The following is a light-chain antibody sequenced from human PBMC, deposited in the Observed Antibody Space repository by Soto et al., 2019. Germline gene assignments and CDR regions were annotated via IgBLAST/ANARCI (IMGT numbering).Light chain of an antibody. V-gene: IGLV2-8*01. CDR2: EVS. J-gene: IGLJ1*01. Sequence: QSVLTQPPSASGSPGQSVTISCTGTSSDVGGYNYVSWYQQHPGKAPKLMIYEVSKRPSGVPDRFSGSESGNTASLTVSGLQAEDEADYYCSSYAGSNNLVVFGTGTKLTVL. CDR1: SSDVGGYNY. CDR3: SSYAGSNNLVV.